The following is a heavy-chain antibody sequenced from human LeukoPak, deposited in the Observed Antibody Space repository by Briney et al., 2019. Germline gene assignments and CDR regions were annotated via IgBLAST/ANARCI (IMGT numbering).Heavy chain of an antibody. Sequence: GRTLRLSCAASGFTFSSYGMHWVRQAPGKGLEWVAFIRYDGSNKYYADSMKGRSTISRDNSKNTLYLQMNSLRAEDTAVYYCAKDRYSGSYLGQCYFDYWGQGTLVTVSS. J-gene: IGHJ4*02. D-gene: IGHD1-26*01. V-gene: IGHV3-30*02. CDR2: IRYDGSNK. CDR1: GFTFSSYG. CDR3: AKDRYSGSYLGQCYFDY.